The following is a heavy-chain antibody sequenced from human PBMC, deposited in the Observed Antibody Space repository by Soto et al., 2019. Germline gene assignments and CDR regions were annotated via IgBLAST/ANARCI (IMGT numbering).Heavy chain of an antibody. CDR1: GYTFTSYD. CDR2: ISAYNGNT. J-gene: IGHJ6*02. V-gene: IGHV1-18*01. CDR3: ARSVAGTAGEIDYYYYGMDV. D-gene: IGHD6-19*01. Sequence: ASVKVSCKASGYTFTSYDISWVRQATGQGLEWMGWISAYNGNTNYAQKLQGRVTMTTDTSTSTAYMELSSLRSDDTAVYYCARSVAGTAGEIDYYYYGMDVWGQGTTVTVSS.